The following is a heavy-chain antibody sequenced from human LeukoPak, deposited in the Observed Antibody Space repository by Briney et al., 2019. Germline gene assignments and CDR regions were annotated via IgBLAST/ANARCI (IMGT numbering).Heavy chain of an antibody. D-gene: IGHD2/OR15-2a*01. CDR3: ARDWFHAIDY. J-gene: IGHJ4*02. CDR1: GFTFSSYA. V-gene: IGHV3-74*01. Sequence: GGSLRLSCAASGFTFSSYAMSWVRQAPGAALVWVSRIRSDGSDTGYAESVKGRFTISRDNAKNTLYLQMNSLRAEDTAVYYCARDWFHAIDYWGQGTLVTVSS. CDR2: IRSDGSDT.